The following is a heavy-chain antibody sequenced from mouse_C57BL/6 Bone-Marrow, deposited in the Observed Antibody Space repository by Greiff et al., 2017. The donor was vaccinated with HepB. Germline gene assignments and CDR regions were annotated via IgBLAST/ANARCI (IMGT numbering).Heavy chain of an antibody. CDR3: ARIQAPYSNYVR. CDR1: GFSLTSYA. V-gene: IGHV2-9-1*01. Sequence: QVQLKESGPGLVAPSQSLSITCTVSGFSLTSYAISWVRQPPGKGLEWLGVRWTGGGKNYNSALKSRLSISKDNSKSQVFLKMNSLQTDDTARYYCARIQAPYSNYVRWGQGTLVTVSA. D-gene: IGHD2-5*01. CDR2: RWTGGGK. J-gene: IGHJ3*02.